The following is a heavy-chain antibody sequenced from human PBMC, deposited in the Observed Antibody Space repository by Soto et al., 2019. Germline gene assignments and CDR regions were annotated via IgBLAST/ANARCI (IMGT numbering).Heavy chain of an antibody. Sequence: GASVKVSCKASGGTFSSYAISWVRQAPGQGLEWMGGIIPIFGTANYAQKFQGRVTITADESTSTAYMELSSLRSEDTAVYYCARGTYYDFWSGHRRGYYYYGMDVWGQGTTVTVSS. V-gene: IGHV1-69*13. CDR3: ARGTYYDFWSGHRRGYYYYGMDV. CDR1: GGTFSSYA. D-gene: IGHD3-3*01. J-gene: IGHJ6*02. CDR2: IIPIFGTA.